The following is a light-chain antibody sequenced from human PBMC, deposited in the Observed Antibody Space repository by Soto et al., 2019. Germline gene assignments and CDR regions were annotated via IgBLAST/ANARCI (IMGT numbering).Light chain of an antibody. J-gene: IGKJ1*01. V-gene: IGKV3-20*01. CDR3: HHFNTWPPKA. CDR2: GAS. Sequence: EIVLTQSPGTLSLSPGERATLSCKSSQSVSTSYLAWYQQKPGQAPRLLIYGASSRATGIPDRFTGSGSGTEFTLTISGLQSEDVAVYYCHHFNTWPPKAFGQGTKVEFK. CDR1: QSVSTSY.